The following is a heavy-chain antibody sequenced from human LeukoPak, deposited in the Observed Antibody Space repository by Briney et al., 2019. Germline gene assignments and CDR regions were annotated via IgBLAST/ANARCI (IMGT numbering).Heavy chain of an antibody. CDR3: AIGGDSSTSCYRCFNY. D-gene: IGHD2-2*02. CDR2: MYPGDSDT. V-gene: IGHV5-51*01. J-gene: IGHJ4*02. Sequence: GESLKISCQGSGYRFTNYWIGWVRQMPGKGLEWMGIMYPGDSDTRYRPSFQGQVTISADKSIGTAYLQWSSLKASDTAMYYCAIGGDSSTSCYRCFNYWGQGTLVTVSS. CDR1: GYRFTNYW.